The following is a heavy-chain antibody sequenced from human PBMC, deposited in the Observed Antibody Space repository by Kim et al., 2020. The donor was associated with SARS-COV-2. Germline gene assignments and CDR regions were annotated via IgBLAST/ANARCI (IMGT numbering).Heavy chain of an antibody. CDR1: GFTFSSYG. D-gene: IGHD2-15*01. V-gene: IGHV3-30*18. CDR2: ISYDGSNK. J-gene: IGHJ5*02. Sequence: GGSLRLSCAASGFTFSSYGMHWVRQAPGKGLEWVAVISYDGSNKYYADSVKGRFTISRDNSKNTLYLQMNSLRAEDTAVYYCAKDRQGPYCSGGSCYLSQRVWFDPWGQGTLVTVSS. CDR3: AKDRQGPYCSGGSCYLSQRVWFDP.